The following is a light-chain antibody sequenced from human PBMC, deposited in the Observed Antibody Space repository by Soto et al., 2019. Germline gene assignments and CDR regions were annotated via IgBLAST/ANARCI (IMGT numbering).Light chain of an antibody. V-gene: IGKV3-15*01. J-gene: IGKJ1*01. Sequence: EIVLTQSPATLSLSPGERATLSCMASQSVNSYLAWYQQKPGQAPSLLIYGAFTRATGIPARFSGTGSGTEFTLTISSLQSEDFALYYCQQYNDWPLTFGQGTKVDIK. CDR3: QQYNDWPLT. CDR1: QSVNSY. CDR2: GAF.